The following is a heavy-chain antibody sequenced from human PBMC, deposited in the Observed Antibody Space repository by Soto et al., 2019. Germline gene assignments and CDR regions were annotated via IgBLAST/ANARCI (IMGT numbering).Heavy chain of an antibody. CDR3: ASGWFLAY. CDR2: ISGSGGSE. J-gene: IGHJ4*02. V-gene: IGHV3-23*01. D-gene: IGHD6-19*01. CDR1: GFRFSSYA. Sequence: EVQLLESWGGLVQPGGALRLTCAAAGFRFSSYAMTWVRQAPGKGLEWVSSISGSGGSEHYADSVKGRFTISRDNFKNTLYLQMNSLRAEDTALNYCASGWFLAYCGQGALVTVSS.